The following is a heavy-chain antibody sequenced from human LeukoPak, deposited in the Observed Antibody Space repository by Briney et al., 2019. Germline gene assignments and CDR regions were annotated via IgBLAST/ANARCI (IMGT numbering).Heavy chain of an antibody. J-gene: IGHJ4*02. V-gene: IGHV4-59*01. CDR3: AREDGYNPGNFDY. CDR1: GGSISSYY. CDR2: IYYSGST. D-gene: IGHD5-24*01. Sequence: SETLSLTCTVSGGSISSYYWSWLRQPPGKGLEWIGYIYYSGSTNYNPSLKSRVTISVDTSKNQFSLKLSSVTAADTAVYYCAREDGYNPGNFDYWGQGTLVTVSS.